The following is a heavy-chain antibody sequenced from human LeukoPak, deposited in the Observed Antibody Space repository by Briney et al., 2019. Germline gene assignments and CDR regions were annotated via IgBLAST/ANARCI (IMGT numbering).Heavy chain of an antibody. V-gene: IGHV4-34*01. CDR2: INHSGST. CDR3: ARHSSSWYRGWFDP. CDR1: GGSFSGYY. D-gene: IGHD6-13*01. J-gene: IGHJ5*02. Sequence: PSETLSLTCAVYGGSFSGYYWSWIRQPPGKGLEWIGEINHSGSTNYNPSLKSRVTISVDTSKNQFSLKLSSVTAADTAVYYCARHSSSWYRGWFDPWGQGTLVTVSS.